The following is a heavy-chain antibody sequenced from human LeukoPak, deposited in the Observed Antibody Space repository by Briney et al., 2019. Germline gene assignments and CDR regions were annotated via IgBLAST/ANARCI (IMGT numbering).Heavy chain of an antibody. CDR3: AKASTYYYGSGSYYYVY. CDR1: GFTFSSYA. CDR2: ISGSGGST. Sequence: GGSLRLSCAASGFTFSSYAMSWVRQAPGKGLEWVSAISGSGGSTYYADSVKGRFTISRDNSKNTLYLQMSSLRAEDTAVYYCAKASTYYYGSGSYYYVYWGQGTLVTVSS. D-gene: IGHD3-10*01. V-gene: IGHV3-23*01. J-gene: IGHJ4*02.